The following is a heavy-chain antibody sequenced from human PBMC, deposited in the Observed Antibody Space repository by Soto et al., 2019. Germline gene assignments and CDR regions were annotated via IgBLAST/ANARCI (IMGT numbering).Heavy chain of an antibody. Sequence: GGSLRLSCAASGFTFSNYAMSWVRQAPGKGLEWVSGISGSGGGTYYADSVRGRFTISRDNSENTLHLQMDSLRAEDTAIYYCAKDGVVVVTAIFDYWGQGTLVTVSS. CDR1: GFTFSNYA. CDR3: AKDGVVVVTAIFDY. CDR2: ISGSGGGT. J-gene: IGHJ4*02. D-gene: IGHD2-15*01. V-gene: IGHV3-23*01.